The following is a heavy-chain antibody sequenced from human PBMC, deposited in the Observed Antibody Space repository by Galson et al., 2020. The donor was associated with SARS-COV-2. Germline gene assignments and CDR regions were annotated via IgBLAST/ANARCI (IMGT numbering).Heavy chain of an antibody. Sequence: GESLKISCQGSGDSFSTYWISWVRQVPGKGLQWMGRIDPSDSDTNYSPSFQGHVTMSADKFINTAYLQWTSLKTADTAIYYCAPERFGETLFDPWGQGTLVTVSS. CDR1: GDSFSTYW. J-gene: IGHJ5*02. CDR3: APERFGETLFDP. V-gene: IGHV5-10-1*01. D-gene: IGHD3-10*01. CDR2: IDPSDSDT.